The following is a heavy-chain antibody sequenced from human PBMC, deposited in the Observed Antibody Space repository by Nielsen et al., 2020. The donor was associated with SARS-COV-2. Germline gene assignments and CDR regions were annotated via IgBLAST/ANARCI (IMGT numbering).Heavy chain of an antibody. CDR3: ARPKRAAAGNSYSDY. CDR2: ISAYNGNT. D-gene: IGHD6-13*01. Sequence: ASVKVSCKASGYTFTSYGISWVRQAPGQGLEWMGWISAYNGNTNYAQKLQGRVTMTTDTSTSTAYMELRSLRSDDTAVYYCARPKRAAAGNSYSDYWGQGTLVTVSS. J-gene: IGHJ4*02. CDR1: GYTFTSYG. V-gene: IGHV1-18*01.